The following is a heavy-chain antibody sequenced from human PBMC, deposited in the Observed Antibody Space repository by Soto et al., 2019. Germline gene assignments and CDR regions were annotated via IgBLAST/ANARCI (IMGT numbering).Heavy chain of an antibody. CDR3: ARDFRPWYDILTGYSRPQLDAFDI. J-gene: IGHJ3*02. V-gene: IGHV3-33*01. CDR2: IWYDGSNK. D-gene: IGHD3-9*01. CDR1: GFTFSSYG. Sequence: GGSLRLSCAASGFTFSSYGMHWVRQAPGKGLEWVAVIWYDGSNKYYADSVKGRFTISRDNSKNTLYLQMNSLRAEDTAVYYCARDFRPWYDILTGYSRPQLDAFDIWGQGTMVTVSS.